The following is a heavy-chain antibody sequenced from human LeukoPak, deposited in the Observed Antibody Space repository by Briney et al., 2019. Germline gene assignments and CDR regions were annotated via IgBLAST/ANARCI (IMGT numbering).Heavy chain of an antibody. V-gene: IGHV1-2*02. CDR1: GYTFTGYY. CDR3: ARVPSMIRGVVNYGMDV. Sequence: GASVKVSCKASGYTFTGYYIHWVRQAPGQGLEWMGWITPHNGGTNYAQKFQGGVTMTRDTSISTAYMELSRLRSDDTAVYYCARVPSMIRGVVNYGMDVWGQGTTVTVSS. D-gene: IGHD3-10*01. CDR2: ITPHNGGT. J-gene: IGHJ6*02.